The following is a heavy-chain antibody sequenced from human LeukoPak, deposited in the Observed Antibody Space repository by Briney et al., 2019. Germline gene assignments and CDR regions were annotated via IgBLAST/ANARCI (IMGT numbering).Heavy chain of an antibody. CDR1: GGSISSYY. J-gene: IGHJ5*02. CDR3: AITRYSSGLTGDWFDP. D-gene: IGHD6-19*01. CDR2: IYYSGST. Sequence: PSETLSLTCTVSGGSISSYYWSWIRQPPGKGLERIGYIYYSGSTNYNPSLKSRVTISVDTSKNHFSLRLSSVTPADTAVYYCAITRYSSGLTGDWFDPWVQRTLVSVCS. V-gene: IGHV4-59*08.